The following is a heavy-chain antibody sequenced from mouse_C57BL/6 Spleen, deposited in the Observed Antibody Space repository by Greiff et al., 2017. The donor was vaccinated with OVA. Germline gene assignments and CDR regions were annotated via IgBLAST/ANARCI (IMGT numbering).Heavy chain of an antibody. Sequence: EVKVEESGPGLVKPSQSLSLTCSVTGYSITSGYYWNWIRQFPGNKLEWMGYISYDGSNNYNPSLKNRISITRDTSKNQFFLKLNSVTTEDTATYYGARGEPYYDYTTSYFDYWGQGTTLTVSS. CDR1: GYSITSGYY. V-gene: IGHV3-6*01. J-gene: IGHJ2*01. D-gene: IGHD2-4*01. CDR3: ARGEPYYDYTTSYFDY. CDR2: ISYDGSN.